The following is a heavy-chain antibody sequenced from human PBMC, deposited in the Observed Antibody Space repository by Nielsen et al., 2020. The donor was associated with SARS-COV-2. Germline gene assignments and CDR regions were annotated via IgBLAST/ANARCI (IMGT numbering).Heavy chain of an antibody. J-gene: IGHJ1*01. Sequence: GESLKISCTASGFTFGDYAMSWFRQAPGKGLEWVGFIRSKAYGGTTEYAASVKGRFTISRDDSKSIAYLQMNSLKTEDTAVYYCTRDGPRYYDSSGYLPEYFQHWGQGTLVTVSS. V-gene: IGHV3-49*03. CDR3: TRDGPRYYDSSGYLPEYFQH. CDR2: IRSKAYGGTT. CDR1: GFTFGDYA. D-gene: IGHD3-22*01.